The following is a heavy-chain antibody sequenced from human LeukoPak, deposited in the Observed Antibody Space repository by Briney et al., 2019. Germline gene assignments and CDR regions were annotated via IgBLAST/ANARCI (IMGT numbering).Heavy chain of an antibody. V-gene: IGHV4-34*01. Sequence: SETLSLTCAVYGESFSGYYWTWIRQPPGKGLEWIGQINHSGSTSYNPSLKSRVTISVATSKNQFSLRLNSVTAADTAVYYCARRGTIGTTTVDYWGQGTPVTVSS. D-gene: IGHD1-1*01. CDR3: ARRGTIGTTTVDY. J-gene: IGHJ4*02. CDR1: GESFSGYY. CDR2: INHSGST.